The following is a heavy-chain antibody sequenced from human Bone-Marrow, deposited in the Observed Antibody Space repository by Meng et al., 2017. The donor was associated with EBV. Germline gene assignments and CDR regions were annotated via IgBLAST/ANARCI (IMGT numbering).Heavy chain of an antibody. J-gene: IGHJ4*02. CDR1: GGSFSGYY. D-gene: IGHD6-6*01. Sequence: LHQWGAGLLRPSETLSPTCAVYGGSFSGYYWSWIRQPPGKGLEWIGEINHSGSTNYNPSLKSRLTISVDTSKSQFSLKLSSVTAADTAVYYCARGGRASARAGVGHDFWGQGTLVTVSS. CDR3: ARGGRASARAGVGHDF. CDR2: INHSGST. V-gene: IGHV4-34*01.